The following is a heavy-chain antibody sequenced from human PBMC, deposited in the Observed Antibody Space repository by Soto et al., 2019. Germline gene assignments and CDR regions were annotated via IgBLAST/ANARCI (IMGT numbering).Heavy chain of an antibody. CDR1: GFTVSSYW. J-gene: IGHJ6*03. V-gene: IGHV3-7*01. D-gene: IGHD6-13*01. CDR2: IKQDGSEK. Sequence: PGGSLRLSCAASGFTVSSYWMSWVRQAPGKGLEWVANIKQDGSEKYYVDSVKGRFTISRDNAKNSLYLQMNSLRAEDTAVYYCARVRMSRAAAPRDYYYMDVWGKGTTVTVSS. CDR3: ARVRMSRAAAPRDYYYMDV.